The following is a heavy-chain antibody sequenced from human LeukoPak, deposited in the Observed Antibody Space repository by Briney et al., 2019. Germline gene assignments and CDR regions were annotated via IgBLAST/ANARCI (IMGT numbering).Heavy chain of an antibody. Sequence: GESLKISCKGSGYNFNSYWIGWVRRMPGKGLEWMGIIHPTDSDARYSPSLQGQVTMSVDKSVSTAYLQLTSLKASDIAIYYCARGRRFSETAFDYWGQGTLVTVSS. D-gene: IGHD3-3*01. J-gene: IGHJ4*02. CDR1: GYNFNSYW. CDR2: IHPTDSDA. CDR3: ARGRRFSETAFDY. V-gene: IGHV5-51*01.